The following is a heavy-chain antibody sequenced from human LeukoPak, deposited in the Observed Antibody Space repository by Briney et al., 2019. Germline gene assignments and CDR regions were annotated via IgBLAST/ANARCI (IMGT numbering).Heavy chain of an antibody. CDR1: GFTFSSYA. CDR3: AKDPTPYVGASAD. D-gene: IGHD1-26*01. V-gene: IGHV3-23*01. CDR2: ITGSGDNT. J-gene: IGHJ4*02. Sequence: GGSLRLSCAASGFTFSSYAMSWVRQAPGKGLEWVSTITGSGDNTYYTDSAKGRFTFSRDNSKSTLYLQMNSLRAEDTAVYYCAKDPTPYVGASADWGQGTLVTVSS.